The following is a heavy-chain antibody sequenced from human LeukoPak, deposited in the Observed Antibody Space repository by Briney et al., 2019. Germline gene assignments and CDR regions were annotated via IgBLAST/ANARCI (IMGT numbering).Heavy chain of an antibody. V-gene: IGHV3-48*01. J-gene: IGHJ6*02. CDR2: ISSSSSTI. D-gene: IGHD4-17*01. CDR3: ASSACGGDYCHYYGMDV. CDR1: GFTFSSYS. Sequence: GGSLRLSCAASGFTFSSYSMNWVRQAPGKGLEWVSYISSSSSTIYYADSVKGRFTISRDNAKNSLYLQMNSLRAEDTAVYYCASSACGGDYCHYYGMDVWGQGTTVTVSS.